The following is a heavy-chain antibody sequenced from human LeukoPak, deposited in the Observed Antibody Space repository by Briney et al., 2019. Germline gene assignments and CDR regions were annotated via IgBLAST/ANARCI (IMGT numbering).Heavy chain of an antibody. V-gene: IGHV7-4-1*02. CDR1: GYTFTNNA. CDR2: INTYTGNP. Sequence: ASVKVSCKASGYTFTNNAMNWVRQAPGQGPEWMGWINTYTGNPTYAQGFTGRFVLSLDGSVSTAYLQISGLKAEDTAVYYCARETKQARPGMPAGGIDYWGQGTLVTVSS. J-gene: IGHJ4*02. D-gene: IGHD6-13*01. CDR3: ARETKQARPGMPAGGIDY.